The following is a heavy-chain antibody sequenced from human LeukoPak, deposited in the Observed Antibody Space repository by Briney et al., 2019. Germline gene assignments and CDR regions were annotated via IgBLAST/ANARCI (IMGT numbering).Heavy chain of an antibody. Sequence: PSETLSLTCTVSGGSISSYYWSWIRQPAGKGLGWIGRIYTSGSTNYNPSLKSRVTMSVDTSKNQFSLKLSSVIAADTAVYYCARRNGDYVSDAFDIWGQGTMVTVSS. J-gene: IGHJ3*02. CDR2: IYTSGST. CDR1: GGSISSYY. D-gene: IGHD4-17*01. V-gene: IGHV4-4*07. CDR3: ARRNGDYVSDAFDI.